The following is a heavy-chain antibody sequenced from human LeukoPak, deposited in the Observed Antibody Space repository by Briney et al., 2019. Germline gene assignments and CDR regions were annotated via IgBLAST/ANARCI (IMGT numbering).Heavy chain of an antibody. V-gene: IGHV1-24*01. CDR2: FDPEDGET. Sequence: GASVKVSCKVSGYTLTELSMHWVRQAPGKGLEWRGGFDPEDGETIYAQKFQGRVTMTSDTSISTAYTALSRLRSDDAPVYYCARDKEALLWGQGTLVTVSS. CDR3: ARDKEALL. J-gene: IGHJ4*02. CDR1: GYTLTELS.